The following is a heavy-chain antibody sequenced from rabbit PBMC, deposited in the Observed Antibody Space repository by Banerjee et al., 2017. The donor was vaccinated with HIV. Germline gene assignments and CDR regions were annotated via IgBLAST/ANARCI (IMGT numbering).Heavy chain of an antibody. CDR1: GFDFSSSYY. V-gene: IGHV1S47*01. CDR2: IYVGDGST. J-gene: IGHJ4*01. Sequence: QEQLVESGGGLVQPEGSLTLTCKAAGFDFSSSYYMCWVRQAPGKGPEWIACIYVGDGSTYYASWVNGRFTISRSTSLNTVTLQMTSLTAADTATYFCARDLAGVIGWNFNLWGPGTLVTVS. CDR3: ARDLAGVIGWNFNL. D-gene: IGHD4-1*01.